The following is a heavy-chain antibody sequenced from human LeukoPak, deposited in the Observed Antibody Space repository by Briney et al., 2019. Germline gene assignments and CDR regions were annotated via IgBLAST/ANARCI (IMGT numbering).Heavy chain of an antibody. CDR2: IYYSGST. V-gene: IGHV4-59*08. Sequence: SETLSLTCTVSGGSISSYYWSWIRQPPGRGLEWIGYIYYSGSTNYNPSLKSRVTISVDTSKNQFSLKLTSVTAADTAVYYCARLDSSGYYYFDYWGQGTLVTVSS. CDR1: GGSISSYY. CDR3: ARLDSSGYYYFDY. J-gene: IGHJ4*02. D-gene: IGHD6-19*01.